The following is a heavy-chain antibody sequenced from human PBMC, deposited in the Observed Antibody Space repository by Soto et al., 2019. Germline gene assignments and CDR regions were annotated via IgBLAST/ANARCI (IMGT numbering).Heavy chain of an antibody. D-gene: IGHD3-9*01. V-gene: IGHV3-11*06. CDR3: AKGTYYDILTGYYKSGLYFDY. Sequence: GGSLRLSCAASGSTFSDYYMSWIRQAPGKGLEWVSYISSSSSYTNNADSVKGRFTISRDNAKNSLYLQMNSLRAEDTAVYYCAKGTYYDILTGYYKSGLYFDYWGQGTLVTVSS. CDR2: ISSSSSYT. J-gene: IGHJ4*02. CDR1: GSTFSDYY.